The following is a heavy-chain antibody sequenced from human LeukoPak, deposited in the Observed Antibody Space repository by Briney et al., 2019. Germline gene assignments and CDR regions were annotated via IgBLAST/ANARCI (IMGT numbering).Heavy chain of an antibody. CDR1: GFTFSSYA. J-gene: IGHJ5*02. CDR2: ISGSGGST. D-gene: IGHD3-3*01. Sequence: PGGSLRLSCAASGFTFSSYAMSWVRQAPGKGLEWVSAISGSGGSTYYADSVKGRFTISRDNSKNTLYLQMNSLRAEDTAVYYCAKDGGPIFGVVIPPIYNWFDPWGQGTLVTVSS. CDR3: AKDGGPIFGVVIPPIYNWFDP. V-gene: IGHV3-23*01.